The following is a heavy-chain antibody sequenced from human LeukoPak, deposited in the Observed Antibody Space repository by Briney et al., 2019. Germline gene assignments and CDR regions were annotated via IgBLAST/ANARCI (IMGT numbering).Heavy chain of an antibody. CDR1: GFTFSSYG. D-gene: IGHD3-22*01. J-gene: IGHJ4*02. CDR2: ISSSSSTI. CDR3: AGLAGSGYRDY. Sequence: GGSLRLSCAASGFTFSSYGMNWVRQAPGKGLESVSYISSSSSTIYYADSVKGRFTISRDNAKNSLYLQMNSLRAEDTAVYYCAGLAGSGYRDYWGQGTLVTVSS. V-gene: IGHV3-48*01.